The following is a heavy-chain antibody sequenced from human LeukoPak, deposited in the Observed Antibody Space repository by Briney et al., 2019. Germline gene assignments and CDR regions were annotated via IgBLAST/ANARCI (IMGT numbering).Heavy chain of an antibody. CDR1: GFTFSSYA. Sequence: GRSLRLSCAGSGFTFSSYAMPWVRQAPGKGLEWVAVISYDGRNKYYADSVKGRFTISRDNSKNTLYLQMNSLRAEDTAVYYCARSRTTMTTVVTWDYWGQGTLVTVSS. CDR2: ISYDGRNK. D-gene: IGHD4-17*01. V-gene: IGHV3-30*04. J-gene: IGHJ4*02. CDR3: ARSRTTMTTVVTWDY.